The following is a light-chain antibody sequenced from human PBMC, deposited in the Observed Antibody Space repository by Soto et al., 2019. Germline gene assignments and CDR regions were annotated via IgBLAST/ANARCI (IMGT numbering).Light chain of an antibody. CDR3: QQYNHWPLT. V-gene: IGKV3-15*01. CDR1: QTIYSN. CDR2: AAS. Sequence: IGMSQSPATLSVSPGERATLSCRSSQTIYSNVAWYQQRPGQAPRLLIYAASTRATGVPGRFSGSGSGTEFTLTISSLHSEDFAVYYCQQYNHWPLTFGGGTKVDIK. J-gene: IGKJ4*01.